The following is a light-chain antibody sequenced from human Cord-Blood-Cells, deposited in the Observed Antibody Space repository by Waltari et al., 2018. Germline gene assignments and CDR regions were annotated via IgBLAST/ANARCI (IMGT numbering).Light chain of an antibody. CDR3: QQYNNWPIT. V-gene: IGKV3-15*01. J-gene: IGKJ5*01. CDR1: QSVSSN. CDR2: GAS. Sequence: EIVMTQSPATLSVSPGERATLSCRASQSVSSNLAWYQQKPGQAPRPLIYGASTRATVIPARFSGSGSGTEFTLTISSLQSEDFAVYYCQQYNNWPITFGQGTRLEIK.